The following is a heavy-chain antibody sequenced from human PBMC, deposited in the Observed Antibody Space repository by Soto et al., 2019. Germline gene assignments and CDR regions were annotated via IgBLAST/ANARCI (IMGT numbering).Heavy chain of an antibody. Sequence: GESLKISCKVSGYSFSNNWLAWVRQMPGEGLELLGLIYPDDSDTRYSTSFQGQVTFSADKSITTAYLHWTNLKPSDTAIYYCARSWNDYGSYGAFDSWGQGTRVTVS. V-gene: IGHV5-51*01. CDR2: IYPDDSDT. CDR3: ARSWNDYGSYGAFDS. CDR1: GYSFSNNW. J-gene: IGHJ4*02. D-gene: IGHD4-17*01.